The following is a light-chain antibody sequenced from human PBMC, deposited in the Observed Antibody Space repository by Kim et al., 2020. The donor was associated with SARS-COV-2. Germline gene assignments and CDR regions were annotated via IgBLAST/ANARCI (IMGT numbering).Light chain of an antibody. CDR1: KLGDKY. CDR3: QAWDSSTGV. Sequence: SYELTQPPSVSLSPGQTASITCSGDKLGDKYACWYQQKPGQSPVLVIYQDSKRPSGIPERFSGSNSGNTATLTISGTQPMDEADYYCQAWDSSTGVFGTGTKVTVL. J-gene: IGLJ1*01. CDR2: QDS. V-gene: IGLV3-1*01.